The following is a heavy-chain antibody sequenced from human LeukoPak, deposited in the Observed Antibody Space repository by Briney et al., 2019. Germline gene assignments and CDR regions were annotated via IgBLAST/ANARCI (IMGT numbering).Heavy chain of an antibody. V-gene: IGHV3-30*02. CDR2: IRYDGSNE. J-gene: IGHJ4*02. Sequence: PGGSLRLSCAASGFTFSGYGMHWVRQAPGKGLEWVAFIRYDGSNEYYADSVKGRFTISRDNSKNTLYLQMNSLRAEDTAVYYCAKEPYFDFWSGYLAYWGQGTLVTVSS. CDR3: AKEPYFDFWSGYLAY. CDR1: GFTFSGYG. D-gene: IGHD3-3*01.